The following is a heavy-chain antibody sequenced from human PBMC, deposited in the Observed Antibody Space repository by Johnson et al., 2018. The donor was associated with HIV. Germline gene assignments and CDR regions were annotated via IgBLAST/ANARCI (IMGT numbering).Heavy chain of an antibody. CDR1: GFTVSSNY. CDR2: IYSGGST. CDR3: AREWEAAFDI. J-gene: IGHJ3*02. D-gene: IGHD1-26*01. V-gene: IGHV3-66*01. Sequence: VQLVESGGGVVQPGGSLRLSCAASGFTVSSNYMSWVRQAPGKGLEWVSVIYSGGSTYYADSVKGRFTISRDNSKNTLYLQMNSLGAEDTAVYYCAREWEAAFDIWGQGTMVTVSS.